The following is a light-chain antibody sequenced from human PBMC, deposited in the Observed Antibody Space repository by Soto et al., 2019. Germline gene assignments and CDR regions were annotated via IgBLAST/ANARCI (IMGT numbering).Light chain of an antibody. Sequence: DIHITQHPSYLSSSVGDRVTITGQAGQDIKKYLDWYQQKPGKAPRLLIYGASNLDTGVPSRFSGSGFGTDFTFTISSLQPEDIGTYYCQQYKNCPCTLGQGTKVDIK. V-gene: IGKV1-33*01. CDR3: QQYKNCPCT. J-gene: IGKJ2*02. CDR1: QDIKKY. CDR2: GAS.